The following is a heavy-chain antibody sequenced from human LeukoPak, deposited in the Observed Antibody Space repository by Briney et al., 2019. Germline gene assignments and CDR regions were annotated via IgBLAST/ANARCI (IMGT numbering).Heavy chain of an antibody. V-gene: IGHV3-15*01. CDR1: GFTFSSYA. D-gene: IGHD3-10*01. CDR3: TTETWDVRGVTSDY. J-gene: IGHJ4*02. Sequence: TTGGSLRLSCAASGFTFSSYAMHWVRQAPGKGLEWVGRIKSTTDGGTTDYAAPVKGRFTISRDDSKNTLYLQMNSLKTEGTAVYYCTTETWDVRGVTSDYWGQGTLVTVSS. CDR2: IKSTTDGGTT.